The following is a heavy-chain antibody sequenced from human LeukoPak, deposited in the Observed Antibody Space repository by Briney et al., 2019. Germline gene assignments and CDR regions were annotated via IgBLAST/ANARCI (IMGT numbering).Heavy chain of an antibody. V-gene: IGHV3-30*04. CDR2: ISYDGSNK. CDR3: ASDSYGRRDYFDY. CDR1: GFTFSSYA. Sequence: GGSLRLSCAASGFTFSSYAMHWVRQAPGKGLEWVAVISYDGSNKYYADSVKGRFTISRDNSKNTLYLQMNSLRAEDTAVYYCASDSYGRRDYFDYWGQGTLVTVSS. J-gene: IGHJ4*02. D-gene: IGHD5-18*01.